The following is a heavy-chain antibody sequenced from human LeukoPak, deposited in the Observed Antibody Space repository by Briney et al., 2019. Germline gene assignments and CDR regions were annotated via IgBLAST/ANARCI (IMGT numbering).Heavy chain of an antibody. V-gene: IGHV3-30*18. J-gene: IGHJ4*02. D-gene: IGHD3-10*01. CDR3: AKDSGGPLG. CDR2: ISYNGGSK. Sequence: GGSLRLSCAASGFSFSSHGMHWVRQAPGEGLEWVAFISYNGGSKNYADSVQGRFTISRDNSKNTLYLQMNSLRAEDTAVYYCAKDSGGPLGWGQGTLVTVSS. CDR1: GFSFSSHG.